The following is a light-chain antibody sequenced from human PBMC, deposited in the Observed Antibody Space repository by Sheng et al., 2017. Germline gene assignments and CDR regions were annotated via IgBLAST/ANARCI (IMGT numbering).Light chain of an antibody. CDR2: QNA. V-gene: IGLV3-1*01. CDR3: QAWDSSTAV. CDR1: KLGDKF. J-gene: IGLJ3*02. Sequence: SYELTQAPSVSVSPGQTATITCSGHKLGDKFVSWYQQRPGQSPVLVVYQNARRSSGIPERFSGSNSGNTATLTISRTQAVDEADYYCQAWDSSTAVFGGGTKLTVL.